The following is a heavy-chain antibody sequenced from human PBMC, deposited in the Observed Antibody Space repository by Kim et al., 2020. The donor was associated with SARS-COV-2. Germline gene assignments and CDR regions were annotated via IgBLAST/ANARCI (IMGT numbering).Heavy chain of an antibody. J-gene: IGHJ3*02. D-gene: IGHD2-2*01. CDR2: IWYDGSNK. V-gene: IGHV3-33*01. CDR3: ARDGNCSSTSCYGAFDI. Sequence: GGSLRLSCAASGFTFSSYGMHWVRQAPGKGLEWVAVIWYDGSNKYYADSVKGRFTIYRDNSKNTLYLQMNSLRAEDTAVYYCARDGNCSSTSCYGAFDIWGQGTMVTVSS. CDR1: GFTFSSYG.